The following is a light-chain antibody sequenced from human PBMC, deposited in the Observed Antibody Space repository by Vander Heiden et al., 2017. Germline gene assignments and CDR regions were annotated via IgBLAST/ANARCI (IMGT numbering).Light chain of an antibody. J-gene: IGLJ2*01. CDR3: GTWDSSLSAVV. V-gene: IGLV1-51*01. CDR1: SSNIGNNY. CDR2: DNN. Sequence: QSVSTQPPSPSAAPGQKVTISRSGSSSNIGNNYVSWYQQLPGTAPKLLIYDNNKRPSGIPDRFSGPKSGTSATLGITGLQTGDEADYYCGTWDSSLSAVVFGGG.